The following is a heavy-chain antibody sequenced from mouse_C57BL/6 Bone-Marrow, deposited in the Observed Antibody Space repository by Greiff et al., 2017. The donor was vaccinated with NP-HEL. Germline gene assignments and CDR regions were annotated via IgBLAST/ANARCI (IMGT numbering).Heavy chain of an antibody. V-gene: IGHV14-2*01. Sequence: VQLQQPGAELVKPGASVKLSCTASGFNFTDYYMHWVKQRTEQGLEWIGRIDPEDGETKYDPKFQGKATLTADTSSNTAYLQLSSLTSEDTAVYYCASYFYDHWYIDDWGTGTTVTVSS. D-gene: IGHD1-1*01. CDR2: IDPEDGET. CDR3: ASYFYDHWYIDD. J-gene: IGHJ1*03. CDR1: GFNFTDYY.